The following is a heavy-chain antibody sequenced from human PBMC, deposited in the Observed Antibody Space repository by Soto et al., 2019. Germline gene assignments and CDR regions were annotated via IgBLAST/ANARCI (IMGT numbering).Heavy chain of an antibody. D-gene: IGHD3-10*01. CDR1: GFTFSSYS. Sequence: EVQLVESGGGLVKPGGSLRLSCAASGFTFSSYSMNWVRQAPGKGLEWVSSISSSSSYIYYADSVKGRFTISRDNAKNSLYRKRTGRGAGDTAVFYWGSSPPGGGSGGWGQGTLVTVSS. J-gene: IGHJ4*02. V-gene: IGHV3-21*01. CDR3: GSSPPGGGSGG. CDR2: ISSSSSYI.